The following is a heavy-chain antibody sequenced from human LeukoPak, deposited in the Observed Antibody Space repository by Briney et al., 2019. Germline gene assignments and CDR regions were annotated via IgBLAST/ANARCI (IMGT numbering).Heavy chain of an antibody. D-gene: IGHD3-16*01. Sequence: GGSLRLSCAASGFTVRSNYMSWVRQAPGKGLEWVSTLTGSGGSTYYTDSVRGRFTISRDNFKSTLSLQVNSLRAEDTAMYYCAKDDDWGRYKHWGQGTLVTVSS. V-gene: IGHV3-23*01. J-gene: IGHJ1*01. CDR1: GFTVRSNY. CDR2: LTGSGGST. CDR3: AKDDDWGRYKH.